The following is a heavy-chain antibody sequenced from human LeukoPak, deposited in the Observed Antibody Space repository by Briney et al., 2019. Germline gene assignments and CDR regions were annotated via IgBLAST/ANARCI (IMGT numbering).Heavy chain of an antibody. Sequence: GGSLRLSCAASGFIFTSYGMHWVRQAPGKGLEWVAFIRYDGSIKFYADSVKGRFTISRDNSRNTLYLQMNSLRAEDTAVYYCASEPGSSGVDYWGQGTLVTVSS. CDR3: ASEPGSSGVDY. J-gene: IGHJ4*02. D-gene: IGHD2-15*01. CDR1: GFIFTSYG. CDR2: IRYDGSIK. V-gene: IGHV3-30*02.